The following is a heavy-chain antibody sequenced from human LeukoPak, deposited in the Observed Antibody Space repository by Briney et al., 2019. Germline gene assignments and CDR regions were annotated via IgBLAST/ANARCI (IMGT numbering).Heavy chain of an antibody. CDR2: IFYSGST. CDR3: ARGGRAAATSLGL. D-gene: IGHD6-25*01. V-gene: IGHV4-39*07. Sequence: KPSETLSFTCTVSGGSISGSSYYWGWIRQPPGKGLEWIGTIFYSGSTHYNPSLKSRVTISVDTSKNQFSVELNSVTAADTAVYYCARGGRAAATSLGLWGQGTTVSGSS. CDR1: GGSISGSSYY. J-gene: IGHJ6*02.